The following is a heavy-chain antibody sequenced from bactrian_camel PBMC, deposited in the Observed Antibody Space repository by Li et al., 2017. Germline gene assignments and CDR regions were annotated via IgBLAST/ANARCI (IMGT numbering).Heavy chain of an antibody. V-gene: IGHV3S53*01. CDR1: GGIISFYC. CDR2: IDSGGGT. D-gene: IGHD1*01. CDR3: AAGTNAYGVGTCQYDY. J-gene: IGHJ4*01. Sequence: HVQLVESGGGPVQPGGSLRLSCSASGGIISFYCMGWFRQPPNKGREQVAVIDSGGGTYYADAVEGRFTISRDNTRNTLYVQMNSLKPEDTAMYLCAAGTNAYGVGTCQYDYWGRGTQVTVS.